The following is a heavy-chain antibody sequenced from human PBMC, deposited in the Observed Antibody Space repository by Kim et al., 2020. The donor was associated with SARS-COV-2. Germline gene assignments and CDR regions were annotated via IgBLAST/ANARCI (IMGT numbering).Heavy chain of an antibody. CDR2: IYYSGST. J-gene: IGHJ4*02. CDR3: ARAPYYYGSGSYWGVDY. V-gene: IGHV4-31*03. D-gene: IGHD3-10*01. CDR1: GGSISSGGYY. Sequence: SETLSLTCTVSGGSISSGGYYWSWIRQHPGKGLEWIGYIYYSGSTYYNPSLKSRVTISVDTSKNQFSLKLSSVTAADTAVYYCARAPYYYGSGSYWGVDYWGQGTLVTVSS.